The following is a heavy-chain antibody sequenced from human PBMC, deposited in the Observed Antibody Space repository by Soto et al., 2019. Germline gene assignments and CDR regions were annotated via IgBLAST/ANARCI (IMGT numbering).Heavy chain of an antibody. V-gene: IGHV3-23*01. CDR2: ISGSSGDT. Sequence: GGSLRLSFAASAFTFSSYAMTWVRQAPGKGLAWVSEISGSSGDTYYADSVRGRFTISRDNSKDTLYLQMNSLRDEDTAVYYCAKDLPKGDWNYYCYGMDVWGQGTTVTVSS. CDR1: AFTFSSYA. D-gene: IGHD1-1*01. CDR3: AKDLPKGDWNYYCYGMDV. J-gene: IGHJ6*02.